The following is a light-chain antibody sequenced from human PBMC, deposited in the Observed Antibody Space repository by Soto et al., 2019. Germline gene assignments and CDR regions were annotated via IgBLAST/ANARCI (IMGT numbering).Light chain of an antibody. CDR2: SNN. CDR1: SSNIGSNT. Sequence: QSVLNQPPSASGTPGQRVTISCSGSSSNIGSNTVNWYQQLPGTAPKLLIYSNNQRPSGVPDRFSGSKSGTSASLAISGLQSEDEADYYCAAWDDSLNGSGVFGGGTKLTVL. V-gene: IGLV1-44*01. CDR3: AAWDDSLNGSGV. J-gene: IGLJ2*01.